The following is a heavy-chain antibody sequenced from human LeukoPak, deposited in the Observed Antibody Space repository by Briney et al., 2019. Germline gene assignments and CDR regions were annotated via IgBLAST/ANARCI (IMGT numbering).Heavy chain of an antibody. D-gene: IGHD2-2*01. J-gene: IGHJ5*02. CDR3: ARLQYCSGTSCYWFDP. CDR2: IYSSGST. Sequence: SETLSLTCTVSGGSISSSYYYWGRIRQPPGKGLEWIGSIYSSGSTYYNPSLKSRVTISVDTSKNQFSLRLSSVTAADTAVYYCARLQYCSGTSCYWFDPWGQGTLVTVSS. CDR1: GGSISSSYYY. V-gene: IGHV4-39*07.